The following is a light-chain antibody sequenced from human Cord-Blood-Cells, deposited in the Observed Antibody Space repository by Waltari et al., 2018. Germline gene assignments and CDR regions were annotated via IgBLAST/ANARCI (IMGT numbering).Light chain of an antibody. Sequence: AIRMTQSPSSLSASTGDRVTITCLASQGISSYLAWYQQKPGKAPQLLIYAASTLQSGVPSRFSGSGSGTDFTLTIGCLQSEDFATYYCQQYYSYPYTFGQGTKLEIK. CDR2: AAS. CDR1: QGISSY. CDR3: QQYYSYPYT. J-gene: IGKJ2*01. V-gene: IGKV1-8*01.